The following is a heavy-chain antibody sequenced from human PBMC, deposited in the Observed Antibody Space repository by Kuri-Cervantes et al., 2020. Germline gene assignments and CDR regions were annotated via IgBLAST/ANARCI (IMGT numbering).Heavy chain of an antibody. CDR1: GLTFSSYG. CDR3: AKERIGYSSSWAPDY. Sequence: GEYLKISCAAPGLTFSSYGMHWVRQAPGKGLEWVAVISYDGSNKYYADSVKGRFTISRDNSKNTLYLQMNSLRAEDTAVYYCAKERIGYSSSWAPDYWGQGTLVTVSS. D-gene: IGHD6-13*01. CDR2: ISYDGSNK. J-gene: IGHJ4*02. V-gene: IGHV3-30*18.